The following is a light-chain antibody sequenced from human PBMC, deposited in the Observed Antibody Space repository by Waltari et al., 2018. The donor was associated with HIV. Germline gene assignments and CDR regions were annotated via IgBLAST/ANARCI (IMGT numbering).Light chain of an antibody. CDR2: VNS. CDR1: SSNNGAGYD. CDR3: QSYDSSLSGYVV. J-gene: IGLJ2*01. V-gene: IGLV1-40*01. Sequence: QSVLTQPPSVSGAPGQRVTISCTWSSSNNGAGYDVHWYRQLPGTIPKLLIYVNSNRPSGVPDRFSGSKSGTSASLAITGLQAEDEADYYCQSYDSSLSGYVVFGGGTKLTVL.